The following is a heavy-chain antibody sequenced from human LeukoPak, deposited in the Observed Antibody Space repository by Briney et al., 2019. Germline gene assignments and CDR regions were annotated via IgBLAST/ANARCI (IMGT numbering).Heavy chain of an antibody. J-gene: IGHJ4*02. CDR2: INPNSGGT. D-gene: IGHD3-22*01. Sequence: GASVKVPCKASGYTFTGYYMHWVRRAPGQGLEWMGWINPNSGGTNYAQKFQGWVTMTRDTSISTAYMELSRLRSDDTAVYYCARGRDRSLNFDYWGQGTLVTVSS. CDR3: ARGRDRSLNFDY. V-gene: IGHV1-2*04. CDR1: GYTFTGYY.